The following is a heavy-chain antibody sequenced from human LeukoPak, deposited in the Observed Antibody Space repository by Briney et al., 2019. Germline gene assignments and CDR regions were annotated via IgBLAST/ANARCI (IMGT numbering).Heavy chain of an antibody. D-gene: IGHD3-22*01. CDR1: GITLSNYG. Sequence: GGSLRLSCAVSGITLSNYGMSWVRQAPGKGLEWVAGISDSGGSTSYADSVNGRVTISRDNPKNTLYLQMNSLRAEDTAVDLCAKRGVVIRVILVGFHKAAYYFESRGRGALGTVSS. CDR3: AKRGVVIRVILVGFHKAAYYFES. CDR2: ISDSGGST. J-gene: IGHJ4*02. V-gene: IGHV3-23*01.